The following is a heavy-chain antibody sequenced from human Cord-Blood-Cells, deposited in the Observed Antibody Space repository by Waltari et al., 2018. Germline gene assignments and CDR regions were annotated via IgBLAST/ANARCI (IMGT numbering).Heavy chain of an antibody. CDR3: ARVGTYCSSTSCYYWFDP. J-gene: IGHJ5*02. CDR2: QDPNSGNT. CDR1: GYTFTSYD. V-gene: IGHV1-8*01. D-gene: IGHD2-2*01. Sequence: QVQLVQSGAEVKKPGASVKVSCKASGYTFTSYDINWVRQATGHGLEWMGWQDPNSGNTGDAQQIQGRVTKTRKTTRSTAYMEMSSLRSEDTAVYYCARVGTYCSSTSCYYWFDPWRQGTLVTVSS.